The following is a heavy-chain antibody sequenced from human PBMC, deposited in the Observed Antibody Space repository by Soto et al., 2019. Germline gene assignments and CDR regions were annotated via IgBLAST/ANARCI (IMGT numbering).Heavy chain of an antibody. J-gene: IGHJ5*02. CDR1: GFTFRSFT. CDR3: TRDASRDSSARGWFDP. D-gene: IGHD6-13*01. CDR2: ISSNSAYI. Sequence: EVQLVESGGGLVKPGGSLRLSCAASGFTFRSFTMNWVRQAPGKGLEWVSTISSNSAYIYNTDALRGRFTLSGDNAKNSLHLQMNSLRAEDTVLYYCTRDASRDSSARGWFDPWGPGTLVTVSS. V-gene: IGHV3-21*02.